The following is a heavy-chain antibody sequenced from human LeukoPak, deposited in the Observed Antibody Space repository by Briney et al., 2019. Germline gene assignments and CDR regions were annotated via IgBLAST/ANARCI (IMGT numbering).Heavy chain of an antibody. CDR3: AREYYYGSGSYYKGDRYYFDY. CDR1: GYTFTSYY. V-gene: IGHV1-46*01. D-gene: IGHD3-10*01. J-gene: IGHJ4*02. CDR2: INPSGGST. Sequence: GASVKVSCKASGYTFTSYYMHWVRQAPGQGLEWMGIINPSGGSTSYAQKFQGRVTMARDTSTSTVYMEPSSLRSEDTAVYYCAREYYYGSGSYYKGDRYYFDYWGQGTLVTVSS.